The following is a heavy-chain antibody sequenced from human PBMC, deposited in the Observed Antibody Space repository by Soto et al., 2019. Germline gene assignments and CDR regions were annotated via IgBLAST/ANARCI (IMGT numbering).Heavy chain of an antibody. J-gene: IGHJ6*02. CDR1: GVSIRSYF. Sequence: SETLSLTCTVSGVSIRSYFWCWIRQPPGRGLEWIGHIHYSGSTNYNPSLKSRVTISVDTSKNQVSLKLSSVTAADTAMYFCARQVSSAWPPYYYDMDVWGQGTTVT. V-gene: IGHV4-59*08. CDR2: IHYSGST. D-gene: IGHD6-25*01. CDR3: ARQVSSAWPPYYYDMDV.